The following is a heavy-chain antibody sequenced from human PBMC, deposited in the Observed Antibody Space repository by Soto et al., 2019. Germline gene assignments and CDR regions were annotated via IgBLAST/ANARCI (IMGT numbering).Heavy chain of an antibody. CDR3: AKEGSGGSNWFDP. CDR2: IYSSGTT. V-gene: IGHV4-4*07. CDR1: GDSINNSY. J-gene: IGHJ5*02. Sequence: SETLSLTCTVSGDSINNSYWSWIRQPAGKGLEWIGRIYSSGTTNLNPSLKTRVPMSADTSKNQLSLKLRSVTAADTAVYYCAKEGSGGSNWFDPWGPGTQVTVSS. D-gene: IGHD1-26*01.